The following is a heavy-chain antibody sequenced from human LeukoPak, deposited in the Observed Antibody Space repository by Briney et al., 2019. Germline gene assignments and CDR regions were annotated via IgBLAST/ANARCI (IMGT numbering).Heavy chain of an antibody. J-gene: IGHJ4*02. Sequence: ASVKVSCKASGGTFSSYAISWVRQAPGQGLEWMGGIIPIFGTANYAQKFQGRVTITADESTSTAYMELSSLRSEDTAVYYCAPYCSGDICYLFDYWGQGTLVTVSS. CDR2: IIPIFGTA. V-gene: IGHV1-69*13. CDR3: APYCSGDICYLFDY. CDR1: GGTFSSYA. D-gene: IGHD2-15*01.